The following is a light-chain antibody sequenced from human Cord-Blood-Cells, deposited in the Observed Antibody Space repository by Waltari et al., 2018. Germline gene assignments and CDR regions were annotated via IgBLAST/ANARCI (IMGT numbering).Light chain of an antibody. V-gene: IGKV1-39*01. CDR2: AAS. J-gene: IGKJ2*01. Sequence: DIQMTQSPSSLSASVGDRFTITCRASQSISSYLNWYQQKPGKAPKLLIYAASSLQSGVPSRFSGGGSGTDFTLNISSVQPEDFATYYCKQSYSTPYTFGQGTKLEIK. CDR3: KQSYSTPYT. CDR1: QSISSY.